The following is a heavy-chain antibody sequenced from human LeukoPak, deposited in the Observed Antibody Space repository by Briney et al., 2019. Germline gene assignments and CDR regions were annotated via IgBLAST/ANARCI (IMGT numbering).Heavy chain of an antibody. J-gene: IGHJ5*02. CDR2: IYYSGST. Sequence: SETLSLTCTVSGGSISSSSYYWGWIRQPPGKGLEWIGSIYYSGSTYYNPSLKSRVTISVDTSKNPFSLKLSSVTAADTAVYYCARCKKNNYDSSGYHGDRFDPWGQGTLVTVSS. V-gene: IGHV4-39*01. CDR3: ARCKKNNYDSSGYHGDRFDP. CDR1: GGSISSSSYY. D-gene: IGHD3-22*01.